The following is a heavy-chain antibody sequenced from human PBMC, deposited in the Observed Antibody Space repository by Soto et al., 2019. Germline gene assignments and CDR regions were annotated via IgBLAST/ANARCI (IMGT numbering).Heavy chain of an antibody. CDR3: AMITRIVVVYAEDYGMDV. J-gene: IGHJ6*02. Sequence: QVQLVQSGAEVKKPGSSVKVSCKASGGTFSSYAISWVRQAPGQGLEWMGGIIPIFGTANYAQKFQGRVTITADKSTSTAYMELSSLRSEDTAVYYCAMITRIVVVYAEDYGMDVWGQGTTVTVSS. CDR1: GGTFSSYA. D-gene: IGHD3-22*01. CDR2: IIPIFGTA. V-gene: IGHV1-69*06.